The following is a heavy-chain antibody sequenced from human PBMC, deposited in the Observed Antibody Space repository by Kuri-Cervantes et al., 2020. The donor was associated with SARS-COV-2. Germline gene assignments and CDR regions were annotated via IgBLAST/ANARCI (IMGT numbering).Heavy chain of an antibody. CDR2: ISYDGSNK. J-gene: IGHJ3*02. D-gene: IGHD1-26*01. CDR1: GFTFSSYA. V-gene: IGHV3-30-3*01. Sequence: GESLKISCAASGFTFSSYAMHWVRQAPGKGLEWVAVISYDGSNKYSADSVKGRFTISRDNSKNTLYLQMNSLRAEDTAVYYCARVTVGATWLGDAFGIWGQGTMVTVSS. CDR3: ARVTVGATWLGDAFGI.